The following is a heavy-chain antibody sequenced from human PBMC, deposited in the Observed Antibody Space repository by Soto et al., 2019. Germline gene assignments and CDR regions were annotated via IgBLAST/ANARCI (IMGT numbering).Heavy chain of an antibody. CDR2: ISGGGGST. CDR3: ARAYYGHYTTYYYYGMDV. D-gene: IGHD4-17*01. CDR1: GVIFSNYS. Sequence: XGSLIVSCASSGVIFSNYSRNLVRQAPGKGLEWVSGISGGGGSTYYADSVKGRLTISRDNSKNQFSLKLSSVTAADTAVYYCARAYYGHYTTYYYYGMDVWGQGTTVTVSS. V-gene: IGHV3-23*01. J-gene: IGHJ6*02.